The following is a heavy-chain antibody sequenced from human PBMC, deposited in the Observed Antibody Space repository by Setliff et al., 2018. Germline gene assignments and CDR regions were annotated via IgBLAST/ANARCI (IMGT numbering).Heavy chain of an antibody. V-gene: IGHV3-74*03. Sequence: GGSLRLSCAASGFTFSTYWMHWVRQVPGKGLVWVSRIGTDGSGTEYADSVKGRFTVSRDNAKNTLYLQMNRLRAEDTGVYYCARDREGDGNYYMDVWGKGTTVTVSS. CDR3: ARDREGDGNYYMDV. CDR2: IGTDGSGT. D-gene: IGHD1-1*01. J-gene: IGHJ6*03. CDR1: GFTFSTYW.